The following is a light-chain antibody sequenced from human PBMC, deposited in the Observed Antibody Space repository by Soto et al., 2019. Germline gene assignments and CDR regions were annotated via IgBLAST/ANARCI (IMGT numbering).Light chain of an antibody. Sequence: DIQMTQSPSSLSASVGDRVIITFLASQSVSSDLNWYQQKAGKPPKLLIFAASSLQSGVPSRFSGSGSGTHFTLTISNLQPEDFATYYCQHIYSIPITFGQGTRLEIK. CDR2: AAS. V-gene: IGKV1-39*01. CDR1: QSVSSD. J-gene: IGKJ5*01. CDR3: QHIYSIPIT.